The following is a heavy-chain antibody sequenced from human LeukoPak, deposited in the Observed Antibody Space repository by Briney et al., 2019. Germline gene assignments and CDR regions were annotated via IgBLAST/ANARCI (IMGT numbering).Heavy chain of an antibody. V-gene: IGHV3-33*01. D-gene: IGHD1-1*01. CDR3: ARDLEGDAFDI. CDR2: IWYDGSNK. J-gene: IGHJ3*02. CDR1: GFTFSSYG. Sequence: GGSLRLSCAASGFTFSSYGMHWVRQAPGKGLEWVAVIWYDGSNKYYADSVKGRFTISRDNAKSSLYLQMNSLRAEDTAVFYCARDLEGDAFDIWGQGTMVTVSS.